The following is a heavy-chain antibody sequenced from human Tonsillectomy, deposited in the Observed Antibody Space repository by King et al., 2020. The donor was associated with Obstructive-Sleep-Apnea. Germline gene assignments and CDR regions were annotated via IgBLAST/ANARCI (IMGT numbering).Heavy chain of an antibody. CDR1: GASVSINISA. J-gene: IGHJ5*02. Sequence: VQLQQSGPGLVKPSQTLSLTCAISGASVSINISACNWIRQSPSRCLAWLGRTDFRSKWFTDYAGSVKSRITISANTSKNQFSLQVNSVTPGDTALYFCARDAGYWGFDPGGQGTLVTVSS. CDR2: TDFRSKWFT. V-gene: IGHV6-1*01. CDR3: ARDAGYWGFDP. D-gene: IGHD6-13*01.